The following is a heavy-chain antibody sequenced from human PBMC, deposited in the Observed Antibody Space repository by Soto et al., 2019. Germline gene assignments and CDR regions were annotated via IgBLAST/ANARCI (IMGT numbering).Heavy chain of an antibody. J-gene: IGHJ4*02. V-gene: IGHV3-23*01. CDR1: GFTFSSYA. D-gene: IGHD1-1*01. Sequence: EVQLLESGGGSVQPGGSLRLSCAASGFTFSSYAMHLVSRPPGKGLEWVSSISGSGGTAYYADSVKGRFSISRDSRVNTLYLQMNSLRAEDTAVYYCAKGRGQNWNFDYCGQGTLVTVSP. CDR3: AKGRGQNWNFDY. CDR2: ISGSGGTA.